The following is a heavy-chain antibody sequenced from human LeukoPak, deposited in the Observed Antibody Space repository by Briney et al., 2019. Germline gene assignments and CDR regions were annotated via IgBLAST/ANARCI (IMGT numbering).Heavy chain of an antibody. CDR2: INTNSGDT. Sequence: ASVKVSCKASGYTFTDYYMHWVRQAPGQGLEWMGWINTNSGDTKYAQKFQGRVTMTRDTSTSTVYMELSSLRSEDTAVYYCARRSGGNSLDYMDVWGKGTTVTVSS. CDR3: ARRSGGNSLDYMDV. CDR1: GYTFTDYY. D-gene: IGHD4-23*01. V-gene: IGHV1-2*02. J-gene: IGHJ6*03.